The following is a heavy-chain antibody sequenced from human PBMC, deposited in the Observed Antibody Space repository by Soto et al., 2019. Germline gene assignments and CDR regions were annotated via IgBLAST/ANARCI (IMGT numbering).Heavy chain of an antibody. CDR2: ISPGSRYP. J-gene: IGHJ5*02. V-gene: IGHV3-11*06. CDR1: GFTFGDSY. Sequence: NPGGSLRLSCAGSGFTFGDSYMSWIRQAPGKGLEWLSYISPGSRYPAYADSVKGRFTISRDNAKRSLYLQMMSLAAEDTAIYYYVRGGDGGLFDPWGQGTMVTVSS. CDR3: VRGGDGGLFDP. D-gene: IGHD2-21*01.